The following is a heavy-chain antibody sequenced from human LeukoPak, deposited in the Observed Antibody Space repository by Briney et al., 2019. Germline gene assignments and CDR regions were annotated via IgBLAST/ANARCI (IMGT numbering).Heavy chain of an antibody. Sequence: GGSLRLSCAASGFTFSSYWMSWVRQAPGKGLKWVSVINNSGGDIYYADSVRGRFTISRDNSKNTLYLQMNSLSAEDTAVYYCAKGATSNTRHFDNWGQGTLVTVSS. CDR2: INNSGGDI. J-gene: IGHJ4*02. D-gene: IGHD2-2*01. CDR3: AKGATSNTRHFDN. V-gene: IGHV3-23*01. CDR1: GFTFSSYW.